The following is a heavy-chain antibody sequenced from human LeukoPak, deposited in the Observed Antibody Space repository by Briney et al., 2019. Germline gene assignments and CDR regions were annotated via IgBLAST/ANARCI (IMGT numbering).Heavy chain of an antibody. D-gene: IGHD3-10*01. CDR3: ASTVVRGVIDWFDP. J-gene: IGHJ5*02. V-gene: IGHV4-39*01. CDR2: ISYSGST. CDR1: GGSISSSSNF. Sequence: SETLSLTCTVSGGSISSSSNFWGWIRQPPGKGLEWIGSISYSGSTYYNPSLKSRVTISVDTSKNQFSLKLSSVTAADTAVYYCASTVVRGVIDWFDPWGQGTLVTVSS.